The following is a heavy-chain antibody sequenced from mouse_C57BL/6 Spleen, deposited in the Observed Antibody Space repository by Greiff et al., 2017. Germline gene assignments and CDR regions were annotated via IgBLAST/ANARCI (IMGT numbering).Heavy chain of an antibody. CDR2: IYPGDGDT. CDR1: GYAFSSYW. D-gene: IGHD1-1*01. Sequence: QVQLKQSGPELVKPGASVKISCKASGYAFSSYWMNWVKQRPGKGLEWIGRIYPGDGDTNYNGKFKGKATLTADKSSSTAYMQLSSLTSEDSAVYSGARYGEYDGNSYDAMDYWGQGTSVTVSS. CDR3: ARYGEYDGNSYDAMDY. J-gene: IGHJ4*01. V-gene: IGHV1-82*01.